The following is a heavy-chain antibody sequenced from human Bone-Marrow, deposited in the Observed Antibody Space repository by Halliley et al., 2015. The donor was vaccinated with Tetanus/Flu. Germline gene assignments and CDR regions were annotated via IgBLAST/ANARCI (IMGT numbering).Heavy chain of an antibody. Sequence: SISIDYADSVKGRFTISRDNAKNPLYLQMNSLRDEDTALYYCARDLMASRRAQFDYWGQGILVTVSS. CDR2: SISI. J-gene: IGHJ4*02. CDR3: ARDLMASRRAQFDY. V-gene: IGHV3-48*02. D-gene: IGHD6-6*01.